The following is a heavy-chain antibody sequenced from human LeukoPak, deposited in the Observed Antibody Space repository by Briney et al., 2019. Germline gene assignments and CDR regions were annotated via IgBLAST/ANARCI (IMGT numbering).Heavy chain of an antibody. J-gene: IGHJ3*02. Sequence: SVKVSCKASGDTFSSYAISWVRQAPGQGLEWMGRIIAILDMANYAHKFQGRVTLTADKSTSTVYMELSSLRSEDTAVYYCARAPGDSSSWLESAFDIWGQGTMVTVSS. CDR3: ARAPGDSSSWLESAFDI. V-gene: IGHV1-69*04. CDR1: GDTFSSYA. D-gene: IGHD6-13*01. CDR2: IIAILDMA.